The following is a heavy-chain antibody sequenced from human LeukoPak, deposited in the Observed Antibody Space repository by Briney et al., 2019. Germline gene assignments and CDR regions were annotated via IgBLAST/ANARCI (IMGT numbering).Heavy chain of an antibody. CDR3: ARCGYCSGGGSCSLSCPDY. D-gene: IGHD2-15*01. CDR2: INSDGTDT. Sequence: PGGSLRLSCAASGFTFSSYWMHWVRQAPGKGLVWVSRINSDGTDTYHVDSVKGRFTISRDNAKNTLFLQLNSLRGEDTAVYYCARCGYCSGGGSCSLSCPDYWGQGTLVTVSS. CDR1: GFTFSSYW. J-gene: IGHJ4*02. V-gene: IGHV3-74*01.